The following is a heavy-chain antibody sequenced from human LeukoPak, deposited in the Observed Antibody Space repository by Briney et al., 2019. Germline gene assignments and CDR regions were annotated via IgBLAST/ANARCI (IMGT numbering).Heavy chain of an antibody. CDR2: IWYDGSNK. CDR3: ARGPSRRYITKENYFDY. CDR1: GFTFSNYG. J-gene: IGHJ4*02. V-gene: IGHV3-33*01. D-gene: IGHD1-14*01. Sequence: GGSLRLSCAASGFTFSNYGMHWVRQAPGKGLEWVAVIWYDGSNKYYADSVKGRFTISRDNSKNTLYLQMNSLRAEDTAVYYCARGPSRRYITKENYFDYWGQGTLATVSS.